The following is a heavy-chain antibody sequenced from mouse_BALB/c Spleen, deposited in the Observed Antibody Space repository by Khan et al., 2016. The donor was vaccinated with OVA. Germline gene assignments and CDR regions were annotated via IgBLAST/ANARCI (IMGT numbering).Heavy chain of an antibody. V-gene: IGHV3-2*02. CDR2: ISHSGST. CDR1: GYSITSDYA. J-gene: IGHJ4*01. CDR3: ASELGRYYAMDY. Sequence: EVQLQESGPGLVKPSQSLSLTCTVTGYSITSDYAWNWIRQFPGNKLEWMGYISHSGSTTYNPSLKSRISITRDTSKNQFFLQLNSVTTEDTATYYCASELGRYYAMDYWGQGTSVTVSS. D-gene: IGHD4-1*01.